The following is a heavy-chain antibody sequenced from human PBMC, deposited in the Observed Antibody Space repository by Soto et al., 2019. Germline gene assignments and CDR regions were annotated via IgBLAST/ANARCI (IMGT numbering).Heavy chain of an antibody. CDR2: INPSGGST. V-gene: IGHV1-46*01. CDR1: GYTFTSYY. J-gene: IGHJ5*02. CDR3: AREGGGSSSSYNWFVP. D-gene: IGHD6-6*01. Sequence: ASVKVACKASGYTFTSYYMHWVRQAPGQGLEWMGIINPSGGSTSYAQKFQGRVTMTRDTSTSTVYMELSSLRSEDTAVYYCAREGGGSSSSYNWFVPWGQGPLVTVSS.